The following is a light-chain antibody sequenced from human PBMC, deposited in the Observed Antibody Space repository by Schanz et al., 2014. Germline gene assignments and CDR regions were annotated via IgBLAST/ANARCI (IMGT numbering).Light chain of an antibody. J-gene: IGLJ3*02. CDR1: SSDVGVYNY. CDR2: DAS. CDR3: SSYAGSTNLRV. Sequence: QSALTQPASVSGSPGQSITISCTGTSSDVGVYNYVSWYQQLPGKAPKLMIYDASNRPSGVSNRFSGSKSAYTASLTVSGLQAEDEADYYCSSYAGSTNLRVFGGGTKLTVL. V-gene: IGLV2-14*03.